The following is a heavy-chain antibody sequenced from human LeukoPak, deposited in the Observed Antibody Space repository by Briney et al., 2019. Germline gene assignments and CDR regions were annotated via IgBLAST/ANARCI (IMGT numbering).Heavy chain of an antibody. CDR1: GDSMSGYY. J-gene: IGHJ4*02. CDR3: ARQTGSGLFILP. V-gene: IGHV4-59*01. CDR2: IYYSGST. D-gene: IGHD3/OR15-3a*01. Sequence: SSETLSLTCTVSGDSMSGYYWSWIRQPPGKGLEWIGYIYYSGSTNYSPSLKSRVTISVDTSKNQFSLKLSSVTAADTAVYYCARQTGSGLFILPGGQGTLVTVSS.